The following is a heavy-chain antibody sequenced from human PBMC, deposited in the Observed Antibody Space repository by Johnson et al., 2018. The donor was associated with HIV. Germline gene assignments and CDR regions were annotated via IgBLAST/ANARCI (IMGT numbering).Heavy chain of an antibody. CDR2: IYSGGST. D-gene: IGHD3-16*01. CDR1: GFTVSSNY. V-gene: IGHV3-53*01. CDR3: ARGRGGDPIAFDI. Sequence: EVQLVESGGGLIQPGGSLRLSCAASGFTVSSNYMSWVRQAPGKGLEWVSVIYSGGSTYYADSVKGRFTISRVNAKNSLYLQMTSLRAEDTALYYCARGRGGDPIAFDIWGQGTMVTVSS. J-gene: IGHJ3*02.